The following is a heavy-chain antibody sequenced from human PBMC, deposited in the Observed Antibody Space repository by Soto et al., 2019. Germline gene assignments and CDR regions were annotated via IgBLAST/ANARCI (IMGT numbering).Heavy chain of an antibody. J-gene: IGHJ6*02. D-gene: IGHD6-13*01. V-gene: IGHV3-73*01. CDR1: VFTFSGSS. CDR3: TKRIGAYAMDV. Sequence: GGPLRLSGAASVFTFSGSSMHWVRQASGKGLEWVGRIRGKTDTYATAYSAPVRGRFTISRDDSKNTAYLQMNSLKTEDTAVYFCTKRIGAYAMDVWGQGTTVTVSS. CDR2: IRGKTDTYAT.